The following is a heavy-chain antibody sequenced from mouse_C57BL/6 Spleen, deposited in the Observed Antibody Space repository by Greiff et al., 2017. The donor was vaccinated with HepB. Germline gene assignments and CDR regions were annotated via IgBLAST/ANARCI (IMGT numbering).Heavy chain of an antibody. J-gene: IGHJ2*01. V-gene: IGHV1-81*01. CDR1: GYTFTSYG. CDR3: ARSGGNYYGSRAFDY. Sequence: QVQLQQSGAELARPGASVKLSCKASGYTFTSYGISWVKQRTGQGLEWIGEIYPRSGNTYYNEKFKGKATLTADKSSSTAYMELRSLTSEDSAVYFCARSGGNYYGSRAFDYWGQDTTLTVSS. D-gene: IGHD1-1*01. CDR2: IYPRSGNT.